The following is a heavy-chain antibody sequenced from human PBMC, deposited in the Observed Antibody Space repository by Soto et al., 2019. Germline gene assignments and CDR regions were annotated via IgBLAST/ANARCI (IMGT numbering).Heavy chain of an antibody. Sequence: GSLRLSCAASGFTFSNAWINWVRQAPGKGLEWVGRVESKNDGGTTDFAAPVKGRFAISRDDSKNMVYLEMNSLQTEDTAIYYCTTDSYITSIIVRFDYWGHGTLVTVSS. CDR2: VESKNDGGTT. CDR3: TTDSYITSIIVRFDY. D-gene: IGHD3-22*01. V-gene: IGHV3-15*07. CDR1: GFTFSNAW. J-gene: IGHJ4*01.